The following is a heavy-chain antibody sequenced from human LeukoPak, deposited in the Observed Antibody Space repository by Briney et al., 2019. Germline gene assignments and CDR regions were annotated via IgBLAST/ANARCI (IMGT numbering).Heavy chain of an antibody. D-gene: IGHD2-15*01. Sequence: GGSLRLSCAASGFTFSGYWMSWVRQAPGKGLEWVANIKQDGSEKYYVDSVKGRFTISRDNAKNSLYLQMNSLRAEDTAVYYCAKDQGWWELMANYFDYWGQGTLVTVSS. V-gene: IGHV3-7*03. CDR1: GFTFSGYW. J-gene: IGHJ4*02. CDR3: AKDQGWWELMANYFDY. CDR2: IKQDGSEK.